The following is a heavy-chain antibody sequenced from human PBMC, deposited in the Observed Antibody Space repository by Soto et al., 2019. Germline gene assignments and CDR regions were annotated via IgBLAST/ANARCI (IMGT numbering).Heavy chain of an antibody. V-gene: IGHV3-48*02. CDR1: GFTFSSYS. CDR2: ISSSSSTI. D-gene: IGHD2-15*01. Sequence: GGSLRLSCAASGFTFSSYSMNWVRQAPGKGLEWVSYISSSSSTIYYADSVKGRSTISRDNAKNSLLLQMNSLRDEDTAVYYCARQGSRSNRGRFFYYYYGMDVWGQGTTVTVSS. CDR3: ARQGSRSNRGRFFYYYYGMDV. J-gene: IGHJ6*02.